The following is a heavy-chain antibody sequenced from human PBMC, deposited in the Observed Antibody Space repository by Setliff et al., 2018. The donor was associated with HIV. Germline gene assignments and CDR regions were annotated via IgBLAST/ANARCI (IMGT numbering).Heavy chain of an antibody. V-gene: IGHV4-31*03. J-gene: IGHJ6*02. CDR1: NGSISSGNHY. CDR2: IYYSGST. Sequence: SETLSLTCTVSNGSISSGNHYWSWIRQHPGKGLEWIGYIYYSGSTYYNPSLKSRVTISVDTSKNQFSLKLSSVTAADTAVYYCARDAPLAVAGTDYYYGMDVWGQGTTVTVSS. D-gene: IGHD6-19*01. CDR3: ARDAPLAVAGTDYYYGMDV.